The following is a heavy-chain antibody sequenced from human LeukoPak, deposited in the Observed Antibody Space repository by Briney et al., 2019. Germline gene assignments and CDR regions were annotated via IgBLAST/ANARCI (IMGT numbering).Heavy chain of an antibody. CDR2: ISSSGATI. CDR1: GFTFSDYY. V-gene: IGHV3-11*04. Sequence: GRSLTLSCPPSGFTFSDYYMSWIRQAPGKGLEWVSYISSSGATIYYTDSLKGRFTISRDNAKNALYLQMNSLRAEETAVYYCARGYGYYYYYYMDVWGKGTTVTVSS. J-gene: IGHJ6*03. CDR3: ARGYGYYYYYYMDV. D-gene: IGHD5-18*01.